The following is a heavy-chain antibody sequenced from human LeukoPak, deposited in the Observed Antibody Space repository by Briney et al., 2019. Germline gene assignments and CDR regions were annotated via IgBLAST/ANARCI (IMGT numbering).Heavy chain of an antibody. CDR1: GFTFSSYA. CDR2: ISYDGRNK. D-gene: IGHD4-17*01. V-gene: IGHV3-30*04. J-gene: IGHJ6*04. CDR3: ASRANGDYGYYGMDV. Sequence: GGCLRLSCAASGFTFSSYAMHGVRQAPGKGGGWGAVISYDGRNKYYADSVKGGFTISRDNSKNTLYLHINSLRAEDTAVYSCASRANGDYGYYGMDVWGKGTTVTVSS.